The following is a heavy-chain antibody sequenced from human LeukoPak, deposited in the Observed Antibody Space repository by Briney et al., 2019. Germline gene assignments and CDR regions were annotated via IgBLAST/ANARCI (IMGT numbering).Heavy chain of an antibody. D-gene: IGHD5-12*01. CDR3: ARDFDSGYDGYPGGDHYGMDV. V-gene: IGHV1-69*13. J-gene: IGHJ6*02. CDR1: GGTFSSYA. CDR2: IIPIFGTA. Sequence: SVKVSCKASGGTFSSYAISWVRQAPGQGLEWMGGIIPIFGTANYAQKFQGRVTITADESTSTAYMELSSLRSEDTAVYYCARDFDSGYDGYPGGDHYGMDVWGQGTTVTVSS.